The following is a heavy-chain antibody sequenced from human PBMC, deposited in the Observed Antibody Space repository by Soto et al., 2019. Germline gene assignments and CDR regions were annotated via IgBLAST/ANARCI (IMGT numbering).Heavy chain of an antibody. Sequence: SETLSLTGTVSGCSISSYYWSWIRQPPGKGLEWIGYIYYSGSTNYNPSLKSRVTISVDTSKNQFSLKLSSVTAADTAVYYCARSSYYYDSSGYDYWGQGTLVTVSS. CDR3: ARSSYYYDSSGYDY. J-gene: IGHJ4*02. D-gene: IGHD3-22*01. V-gene: IGHV4-59*01. CDR1: GCSISSYY. CDR2: IYYSGST.